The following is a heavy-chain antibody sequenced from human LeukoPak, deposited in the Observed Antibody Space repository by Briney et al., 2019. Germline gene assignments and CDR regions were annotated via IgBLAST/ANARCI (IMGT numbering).Heavy chain of an antibody. CDR1: GFTFSSYG. J-gene: IGHJ6*02. Sequence: PGRSLRLSCAASGFTFSSYGMHWVRQAPGKGLEWVSYISSSGSTIYYADSVKGRFTISRDNAKNSLYLQMNSLRAENTAVYYCARVYDFWSGYYGYGMDVWGQGTTVTVSS. CDR3: ARVYDFWSGYYGYGMDV. V-gene: IGHV3-48*04. CDR2: ISSSGSTI. D-gene: IGHD3-3*01.